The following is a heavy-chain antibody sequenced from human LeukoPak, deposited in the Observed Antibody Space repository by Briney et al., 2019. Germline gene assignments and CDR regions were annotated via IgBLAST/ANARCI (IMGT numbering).Heavy chain of an antibody. Sequence: GGSLRLSGAASGFAVSNNYLSWVRQAPGKGLEWVSVFYRVGSPYHADSVRGRFTISRDNSKNPLYLQMNSLRAEDTAVYYCARLRRELWGLSFDDWGQGTRVTVSS. D-gene: IGHD1-7*01. CDR1: GFAVSNNY. V-gene: IGHV3-66*04. J-gene: IGHJ4*02. CDR2: FYRVGSP. CDR3: ARLRRELWGLSFDD.